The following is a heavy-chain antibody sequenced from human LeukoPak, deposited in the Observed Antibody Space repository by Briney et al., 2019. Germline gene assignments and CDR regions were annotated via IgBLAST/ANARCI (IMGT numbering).Heavy chain of an antibody. D-gene: IGHD2-15*01. J-gene: IGHJ5*02. Sequence: ASVKVSCKASGYTFTSYGISWVRQAPGQGLEWMGWISAYNGNTNYAQKLQGRVTMTTDTSTSTAYMELRSLRSDDTAVYYCARHEGRSCSSGSCYDENWFDPWGQGTLVTVSS. CDR2: ISAYNGNT. CDR3: ARHEGRSCSSGSCYDENWFDP. CDR1: GYTFTSYG. V-gene: IGHV1-18*01.